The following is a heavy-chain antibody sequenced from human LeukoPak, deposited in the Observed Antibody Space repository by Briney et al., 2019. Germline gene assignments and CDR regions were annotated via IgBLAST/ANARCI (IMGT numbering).Heavy chain of an antibody. J-gene: IGHJ4*02. CDR1: GYIFTSYY. D-gene: IGHD6-25*01. CDR3: ARVPFLLSGFWDY. CDR2: INPSGGST. V-gene: IGHV1-46*01. Sequence: GASVKVSFKASGYIFTSYYIHWVRQAPGQGLEWMGIINPSGGSTIYPQKFQGRVSMTRDTSTSTVYMELSSLRSEDTAVYYCARVPFLLSGFWDYWGQGTLVTVSS.